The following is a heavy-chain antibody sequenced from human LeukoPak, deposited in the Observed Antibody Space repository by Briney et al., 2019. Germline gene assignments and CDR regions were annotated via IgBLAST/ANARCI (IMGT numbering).Heavy chain of an antibody. CDR1: GFTFSSYA. D-gene: IGHD6-19*01. J-gene: IGHJ4*02. CDR2: IGGSGSRT. Sequence: GGSLRLSCAASGFTFSSYAMSWVRQAPGKSLEWVSGIGGSGSRTYYADSVKGRFTISRDNSKNTLYLQMNSLRAEDTAIYYCAKKYGVTVYGSGLNYFDYWGQGTLVTVSP. CDR3: AKKYGVTVYGSGLNYFDY. V-gene: IGHV3-23*01.